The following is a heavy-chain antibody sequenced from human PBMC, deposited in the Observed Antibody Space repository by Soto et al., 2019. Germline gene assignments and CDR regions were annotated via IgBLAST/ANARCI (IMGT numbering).Heavy chain of an antibody. V-gene: IGHV4-59*01. D-gene: IGHD3-16*01. CDR2: IYYSGST. CDR1: GGSISSYY. CDR3: ARGGYYYYDMDV. J-gene: IGHJ6*02. Sequence: PSETLSLTCTVSGGSISSYYWSWIRQPPGKGLEWIGYIYYSGSTNYNPSLKSRVTISVDTSKNQFSLKLSSVTAADTAVYYCARGGYYYYDMDVWGQGTTVTVSS.